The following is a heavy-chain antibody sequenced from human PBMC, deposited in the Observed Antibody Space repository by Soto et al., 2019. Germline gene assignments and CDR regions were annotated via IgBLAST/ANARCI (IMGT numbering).Heavy chain of an antibody. CDR1: GYSFTTYW. J-gene: IGHJ6*02. CDR3: SRDFSPDSPERYYCGMDV. Sequence: PGESLKISCNASGYSFTTYWIGWVRQMPGKGLEWMGIIYPGDSDTRYSPSFQGQVTISADKSISTAYLQWSNLQASDTAMYYCSRDFSPDSPERYYCGMDVWGQGTTVTDS. D-gene: IGHD1-1*01. V-gene: IGHV5-51*01. CDR2: IYPGDSDT.